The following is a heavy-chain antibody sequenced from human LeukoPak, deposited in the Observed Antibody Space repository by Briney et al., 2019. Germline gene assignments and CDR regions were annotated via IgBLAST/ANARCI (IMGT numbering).Heavy chain of an antibody. Sequence: GASVKVSCKASGYTFTGYGISWVRQAPGQRLEWMGWISAYNGNTNYAQKLQGRVTMTTDTSTSTAYMELRSLRSDDTAVYYCARDSHDYVWGSLGYWGQGTLVTVSS. CDR1: GYTFTGYG. D-gene: IGHD3-16*01. CDR2: ISAYNGNT. CDR3: ARDSHDYVWGSLGY. J-gene: IGHJ4*02. V-gene: IGHV1-18*04.